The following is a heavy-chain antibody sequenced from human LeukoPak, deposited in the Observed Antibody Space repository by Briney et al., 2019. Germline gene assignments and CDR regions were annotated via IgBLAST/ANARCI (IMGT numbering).Heavy chain of an antibody. CDR1: GGTFSSYA. CDR3: ARDLTLAAARPTDY. Sequence: SVKVSCKASGGTFSSYAITWVRQAPGQGLEWMGGIIPIFGTANYAEKFQGRVTITTDESTSKAYMELSSLRSDDTAAYYCARDLTLAAARPTDYWGQGTLVTVSS. CDR2: IIPIFGTA. J-gene: IGHJ4*02. V-gene: IGHV1-69*05. D-gene: IGHD6-6*01.